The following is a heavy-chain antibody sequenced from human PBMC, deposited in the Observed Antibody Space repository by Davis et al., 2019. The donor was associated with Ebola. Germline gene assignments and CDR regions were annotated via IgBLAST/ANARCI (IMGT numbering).Heavy chain of an antibody. D-gene: IGHD2-15*01. CDR2: ISSSSSFI. CDR1: GFTFSSYS. J-gene: IGHJ4*02. CDR3: ARFCHYTDCSYFDY. V-gene: IGHV3-21*04. Sequence: PGGSLRLSCAASGFTFSSYSLNWVRQAPGKGLEWVSSISSSSSFIYYADSVKGRFTISRDNSKDTLYLQMNSLRAEDTATYYCARFCHYTDCSYFDYWGQGTMVAVSS.